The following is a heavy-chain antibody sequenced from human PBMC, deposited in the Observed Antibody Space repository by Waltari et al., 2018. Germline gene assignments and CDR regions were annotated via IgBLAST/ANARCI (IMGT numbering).Heavy chain of an antibody. CDR3: ARGRRDYGDYDVKYFDY. D-gene: IGHD4-17*01. J-gene: IGHJ4*02. CDR2: INHSGST. V-gene: IGHV4-34*01. CDR1: GGSFSGYY. Sequence: QVQLQQWGAGLLKPSETLSLTCAVYGGSFSGYYWRWIRQPPGKGLEWIGEINHSGSTNYNPSLKSRVTISVDTSKNQFSLKLSSVTAADTAVYYCARGRRDYGDYDVKYFDYWGQGTLVTVSS.